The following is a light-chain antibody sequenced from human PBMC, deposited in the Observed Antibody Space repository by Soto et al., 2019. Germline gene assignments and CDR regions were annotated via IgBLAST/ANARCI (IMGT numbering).Light chain of an antibody. Sequence: QSALTQPRSVSGSPGQSVTISCSGSSTDDISWYQHHPGKAPKLIVYDVSKWPSGVPDRFSGSKSGDTASLTISGLQAEDEADYYCFSYSGNSYVFATGTKVTVL. CDR2: DVS. CDR1: STDD. J-gene: IGLJ1*01. V-gene: IGLV2-11*01. CDR3: FSYSGNSYV.